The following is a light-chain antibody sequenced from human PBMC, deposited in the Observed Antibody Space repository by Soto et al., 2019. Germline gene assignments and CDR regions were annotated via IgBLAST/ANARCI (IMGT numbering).Light chain of an antibody. CDR2: AAS. CDR3: QKYNSAPRS. V-gene: IGKV1-27*01. J-gene: IGKJ4*02. CDR1: QGISNY. Sequence: DIPMTQSPSSLSASVGDRVTITCRASQGISNYLAWYQQKPGKVPKLLIYAASTLKSGVPSRCSGSGSGTDLTVTISSVQPEDVGPYYCQKYNSAPRSFGGGTQVEIK.